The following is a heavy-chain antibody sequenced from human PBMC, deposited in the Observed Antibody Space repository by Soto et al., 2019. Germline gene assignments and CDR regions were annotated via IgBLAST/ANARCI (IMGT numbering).Heavy chain of an antibody. D-gene: IGHD5-18*01. CDR3: ARDFPYSYGIRFDY. CDR2: TYYRSKWYN. Sequence: SQTLSLPCAISGDSVSSNSAAWNWIRQSPSRGLEWLGRTYYRSKWYNDYAVSVKSRITINPDTSKNQFSLQLNSVTPEDTAVYYCARDFPYSYGIRFDYWGQGTLVTVSS. J-gene: IGHJ4*02. CDR1: GDSVSSNSAA. V-gene: IGHV6-1*01.